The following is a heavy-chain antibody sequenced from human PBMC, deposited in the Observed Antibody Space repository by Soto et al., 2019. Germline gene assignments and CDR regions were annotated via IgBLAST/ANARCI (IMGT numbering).Heavy chain of an antibody. CDR3: ARGRIAARLDY. CDR2: IIPIFGTA. D-gene: IGHD6-6*01. J-gene: IGHJ4*02. CDR1: GGTFSSYA. Sequence: ASVKVSCKASGGTFSSYAISWLRQAPGQGPEWMGGIIPIFGTANYAQKFQGRVTITADESTSTAYMELSSLRSEDTAVYYCARGRIAARLDYWGQGTLVTVSS. V-gene: IGHV1-69*13.